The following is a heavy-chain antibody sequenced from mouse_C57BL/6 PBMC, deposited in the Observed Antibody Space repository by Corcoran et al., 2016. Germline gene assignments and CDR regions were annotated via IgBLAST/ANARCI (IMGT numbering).Heavy chain of an antibody. CDR1: GYTFTTYG. Sequence: QIELVQSGPELKKPGETVKISCKASGYTFTTYGMSWGKQAPGKGSKWMGWINTYSGVPTYADDFKGRFAFSLETSARTAYLQINNLKNEETATYVCARFSKYYFDYWGQGTTLTVSS. CDR2: INTYSGVP. J-gene: IGHJ2*01. V-gene: IGHV9-3*01. D-gene: IGHD2-5*01. CDR3: ARFSKYYFDY.